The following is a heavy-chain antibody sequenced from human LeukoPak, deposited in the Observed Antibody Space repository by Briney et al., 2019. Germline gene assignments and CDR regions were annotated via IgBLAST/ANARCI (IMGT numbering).Heavy chain of an antibody. D-gene: IGHD3-22*01. CDR2: INSDGSST. Sequence: GGSLRLSCAASEFTVSSNYMSWVRQAPGRGLEWVSRINSDGSSTSYADSVKGRFTISRDNAKNTLYLQMNSLRAEDTAVYYCAKDFYDSSGYYLKPEFFDYWGQGTLVTVSS. J-gene: IGHJ4*02. V-gene: IGHV3-74*01. CDR1: EFTVSSNY. CDR3: AKDFYDSSGYYLKPEFFDY.